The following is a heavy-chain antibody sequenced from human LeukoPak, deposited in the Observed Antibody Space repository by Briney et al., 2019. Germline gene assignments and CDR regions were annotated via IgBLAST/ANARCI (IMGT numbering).Heavy chain of an antibody. D-gene: IGHD3-10*01. CDR2: ISASGGST. CDR3: AKDAPDRWFGGHGD. Sequence: GGSLRLSCAASGFTFSSYAMSWVHQAPGKGLEWVSAISASGGSTYYADSVKGRFTISRDNSKNTLYLQMNSLRAEDTAVYYCAKDAPDRWFGGHGDWGQGTLVTVSS. V-gene: IGHV3-23*01. CDR1: GFTFSSYA. J-gene: IGHJ4*02.